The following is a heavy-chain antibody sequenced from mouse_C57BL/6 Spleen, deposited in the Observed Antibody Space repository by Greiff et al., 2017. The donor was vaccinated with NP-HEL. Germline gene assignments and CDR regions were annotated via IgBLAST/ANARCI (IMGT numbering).Heavy chain of an antibody. J-gene: IGHJ4*01. CDR3: ARRRPYDAMDY. CDR2: IYPGSGST. V-gene: IGHV1-55*01. Sequence: QVQLQQSGAELVKPGASVKMSCKASGYTFTSYWITWVKQRPGQGLEWIGDIYPGSGSTNYNEKFKSKATLTVDTSSSTAYMQLSSLTSEDSAVYYCARRRPYDAMDYWGQGTSVTVSS. CDR1: GYTFTSYW.